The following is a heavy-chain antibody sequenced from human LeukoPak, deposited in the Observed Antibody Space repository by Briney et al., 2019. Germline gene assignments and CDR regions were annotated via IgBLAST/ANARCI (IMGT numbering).Heavy chain of an antibody. CDR1: GGSISSGSYY. CDR2: IYHSGST. D-gene: IGHD3-10*01. CDR3: ARDYGRFGELSAYFDY. V-gene: IGHV4-30-2*01. J-gene: IGHJ4*02. Sequence: SETLSLTCTVSGGSISSGSYYWSWIRQPPGKGLEWIGYIYHSGSTYYNPSLKSRVTISVDRSKNQFSLKLSSVTAADTAVYYCARDYGRFGELSAYFDYWGQGTLVTVSS.